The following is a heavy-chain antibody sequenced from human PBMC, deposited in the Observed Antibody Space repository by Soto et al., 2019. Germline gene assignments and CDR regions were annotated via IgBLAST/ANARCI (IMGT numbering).Heavy chain of an antibody. V-gene: IGHV3-74*01. D-gene: IGHD2-21*01. Sequence: EVQLVESGGGLVQPGGSLTLSCAASGFSVSYHWMHWVRLGPGRGLESISRIKTDGTYTDYADSVKGRFTISRDNAKNMLYRQMDSLRPEDTAVYYCARPKGAAYSAFDVWGQGTVVTVSS. CDR3: ARPKGAAYSAFDV. CDR2: IKTDGTYT. J-gene: IGHJ3*01. CDR1: GFSVSYHW.